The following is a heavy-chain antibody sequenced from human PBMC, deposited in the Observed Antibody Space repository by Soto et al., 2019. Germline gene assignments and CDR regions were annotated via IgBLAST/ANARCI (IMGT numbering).Heavy chain of an antibody. V-gene: IGHV3-23*01. Sequence: PGGSLRLSCAASGFIFSTHAMSWVRQAPGRGLEWVSSISVSGDMTYYADSVRGRFTISRDNSRSTLNLQLNSLSVEDTAVYYCAKGGVMQKWLAGLIDYWGQGTQVTVSS. D-gene: IGHD5-18*01. CDR3: AKGGVMQKWLAGLIDY. CDR1: GFIFSTHA. J-gene: IGHJ4*02. CDR2: ISVSGDMT.